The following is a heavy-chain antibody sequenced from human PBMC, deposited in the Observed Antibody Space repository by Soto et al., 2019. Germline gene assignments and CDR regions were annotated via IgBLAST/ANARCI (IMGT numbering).Heavy chain of an antibody. Sequence: QVQLVQSGPEVKKPGASVKVSCKTSGYPFTSFGLRWVRQAPGQGLEWMGWITTDKGKPNYAQKFQGRVTMTTDTSTSTAYMELRSRRSDDTAVYYCATRSPAFDYWGQGTLVTVSS. CDR3: ATRSPAFDY. J-gene: IGHJ4*02. CDR2: ITTDKGKP. CDR1: GYPFTSFG. V-gene: IGHV1-18*01.